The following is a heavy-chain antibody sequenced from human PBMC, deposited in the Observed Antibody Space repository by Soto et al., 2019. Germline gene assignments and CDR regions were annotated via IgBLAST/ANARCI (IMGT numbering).Heavy chain of an antibody. V-gene: IGHV4-39*01. Sequence: QLQLQESGPGLVKPSETLSLTCTVSGGSISSRGYYWGWIRQPPGKGLEWIGTIYYSGSTYYNPSVTIRVTISVDTSKNQFSLKLSSVTAADTAVYYCATSNWFDPWGQGTLVTVSS. CDR3: ATSNWFDP. CDR2: IYYSGST. CDR1: GGSISSRGYY. J-gene: IGHJ5*02.